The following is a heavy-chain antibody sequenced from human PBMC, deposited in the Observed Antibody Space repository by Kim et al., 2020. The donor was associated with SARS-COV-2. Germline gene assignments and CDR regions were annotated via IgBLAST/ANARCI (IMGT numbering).Heavy chain of an antibody. J-gene: IGHJ4*02. V-gene: IGHV5-51*01. CDR3: ARGRPYSSGWYYFDY. Sequence: GASLQISCKGSGYSFTSYWIGWVRQMPGKGLEWMGIIYPGDSDTRYSPSFQGQVTISADKSISTAYLQWSSLKASDTAMYYCARGRPYSSGWYYFDYWGQGTLVTVSS. CDR2: IYPGDSDT. CDR1: GYSFTSYW. D-gene: IGHD6-19*01.